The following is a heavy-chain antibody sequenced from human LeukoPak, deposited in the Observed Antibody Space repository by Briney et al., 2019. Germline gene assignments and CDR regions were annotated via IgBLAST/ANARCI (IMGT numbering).Heavy chain of an antibody. J-gene: IGHJ3*01. V-gene: IGHV4-39*01. D-gene: IGHD3/OR15-3a*01. CDR3: ARRRHNFDFYNV. CDR1: GDSIISNIYW. CDR2: TFYTGRT. Sequence: SETLSLTCTVSGDSIISNIYWWDWVRLPPGKGLEWIGATFYTGRTFYNPSLKSRVTISVDTSKNQFPLDLNSATAADTADYYCARRRHNFDFYNVWGQGTRVLVSS.